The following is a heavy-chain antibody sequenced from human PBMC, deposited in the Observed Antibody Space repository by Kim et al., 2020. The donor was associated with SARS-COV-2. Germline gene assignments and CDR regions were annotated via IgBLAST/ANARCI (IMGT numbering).Heavy chain of an antibody. CDR1: GFTFSAYD. CDR2: ITKSSTTI. V-gene: IGHV3-48*02. J-gene: IGHJ3*02. Sequence: LSLTCATSGFTFSAYDMNWVRQAPGKGLEWLSFITKSSTTIYYADSVEGRFTISRDNAKNSLFLQMNSLIDEDTALYYCVRDRMGGAFDMWGQGTMVTVSS. CDR3: VRDRMGGAFDM. D-gene: IGHD3-16*01.